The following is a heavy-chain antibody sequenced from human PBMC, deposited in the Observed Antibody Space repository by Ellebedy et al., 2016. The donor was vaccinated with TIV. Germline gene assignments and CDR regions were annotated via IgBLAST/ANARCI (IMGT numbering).Heavy chain of an antibody. CDR3: ARDLGELLPALNFDY. Sequence: GESLKISCAASGFPFSSYSMNWVRQAPGKGLEWVSSITSSSSYRFYADSVKGRFTISRDNAKNSLYLQMNSLRAEDTAVYYCARDLGELLPALNFDYWGQGSLVTVSS. J-gene: IGHJ4*02. CDR2: ITSSSSYR. D-gene: IGHD1-26*01. CDR1: GFPFSSYS. V-gene: IGHV3-21*01.